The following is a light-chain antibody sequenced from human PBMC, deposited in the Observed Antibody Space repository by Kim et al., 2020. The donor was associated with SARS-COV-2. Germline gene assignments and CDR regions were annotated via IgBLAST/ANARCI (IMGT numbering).Light chain of an antibody. CDR1: GSNMGSNG. J-gene: IGLJ2*01. Sequence: GQRVTIAGSGSGSNMGSNGVNWYQQRPETAPKLLLYTNNQRPSGVPDRFSGSKSGTSASLAISGLQSEDEADYYCAAWDDSLHGHLFSGGTQLTVL. CDR3: AAWDDSLHGHL. CDR2: TNN. V-gene: IGLV1-44*01.